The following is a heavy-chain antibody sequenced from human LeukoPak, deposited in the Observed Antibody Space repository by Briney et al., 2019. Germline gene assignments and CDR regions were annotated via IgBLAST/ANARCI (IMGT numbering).Heavy chain of an antibody. Sequence: VASVKVSCKASGFTFTDYYMHWVRQSPGQGLEWMGWINPNSGGTNYAQKFQGTVTMTRDTSISTAYMELSRLRSDDTAVYYCARDGHLSYQSMWMFPDYWGQGTRVTVSS. V-gene: IGHV1-2*02. CDR2: INPNSGGT. CDR3: ARDGHLSYQSMWMFPDY. J-gene: IGHJ4*02. CDR1: GFTFTDYY. D-gene: IGHD5-12*01.